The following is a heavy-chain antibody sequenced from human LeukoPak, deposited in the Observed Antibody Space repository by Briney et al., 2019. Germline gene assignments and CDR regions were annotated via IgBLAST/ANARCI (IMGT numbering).Heavy chain of an antibody. CDR2: INPNSGGT. CDR1: GYTFTGYY. D-gene: IGHD4-17*01. Sequence: GASVKVSCKASGYTFTGYYMHWVRQAPGQGLEWMGWINPNSGGTNYAQKFQGRVTMTRDTSISAAYMELSRLRSDDTAVYYCARDPHYGDKPGDYWGQGTLVTVSS. V-gene: IGHV1-2*02. J-gene: IGHJ4*02. CDR3: ARDPHYGDKPGDY.